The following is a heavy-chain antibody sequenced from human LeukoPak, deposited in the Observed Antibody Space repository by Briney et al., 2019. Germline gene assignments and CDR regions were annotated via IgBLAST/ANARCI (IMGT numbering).Heavy chain of an antibody. CDR3: ATVRGSSELRFFDY. Sequence: GASVKVSCKASGYTFTDYFMHWVRQAPGQGLEWMGWINPNNGETNYAQKFQGRVTMTSYTSISTAYMELSRLTSDDTAVYYCATVRGSSELRFFDYWGQGTLVTVSS. CDR2: INPNNGET. V-gene: IGHV1-2*02. CDR1: GYTFTDYF. J-gene: IGHJ4*02. D-gene: IGHD3-3*01.